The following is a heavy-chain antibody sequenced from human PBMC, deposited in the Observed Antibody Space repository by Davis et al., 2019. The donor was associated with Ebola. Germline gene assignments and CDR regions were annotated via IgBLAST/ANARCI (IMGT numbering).Heavy chain of an antibody. CDR2: IIPILGIA. Sequence: AASVKVSCKASGGTFSSYAISWVRQAPGQGLEWMGRIIPILGIANYAQKFQGRVTITADKSTSTAYMKLSSLRSEDTAVYYCARDIVDDAWGQGTLVTVSS. J-gene: IGHJ5*02. V-gene: IGHV1-69*04. CDR1: GGTFSSYA. D-gene: IGHD3-16*02. CDR3: ARDIVDDA.